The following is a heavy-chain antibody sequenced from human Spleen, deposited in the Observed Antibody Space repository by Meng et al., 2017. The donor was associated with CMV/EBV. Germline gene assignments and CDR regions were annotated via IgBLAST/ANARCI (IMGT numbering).Heavy chain of an antibody. CDR3: ARRYCTNGVCYHWFDP. CDR1: DTVTTYY. J-gene: IGHJ5*02. V-gene: IGHV1-2*02. CDR2: INPNSGGT. Sequence: DTVTTYYMHWVRQAPGQGLEWIGWINPNSGGTKYAQNFEDRVTMTRDTSISTAYMELSRLRSDDTAVYYCARRYCTNGVCYHWFDPWGQGTLVTVSS. D-gene: IGHD2-8*01.